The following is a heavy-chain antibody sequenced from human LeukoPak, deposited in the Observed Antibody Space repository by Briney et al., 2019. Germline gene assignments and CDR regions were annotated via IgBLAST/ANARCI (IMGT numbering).Heavy chain of an antibody. J-gene: IGHJ4*02. CDR3: ARGSGRYSGYDWGRIPRRFDY. V-gene: IGHV4-39*07. D-gene: IGHD5-12*01. Sequence: PSETLSLTCTVSGGSISSSSYYWGWIRQPPGKGLEWIGSIYYSGSTYYNPSLKSRVTISVDTSKNQFSLKLSSVTAADTAVYYCARGSGRYSGYDWGRIPRRFDYWGQGTLVTVSS. CDR2: IYYSGST. CDR1: GGSISSSSYY.